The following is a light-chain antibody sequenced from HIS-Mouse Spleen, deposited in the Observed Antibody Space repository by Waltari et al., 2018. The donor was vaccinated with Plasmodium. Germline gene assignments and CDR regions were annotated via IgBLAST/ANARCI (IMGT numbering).Light chain of an antibody. CDR3: SSYAGSNNLV. V-gene: IGLV2-8*01. Sequence: QSALTQPPPAPRPPGQSVTLSCTRTTRYVRGHNTCPGDQPHPGKAHKLMIYEVSKRPSGVPDRFSGSKSGNTASLTVSGLQAEDEADYYCSSYAGSNNLVFGGGTKLTVL. CDR2: EVS. CDR1: TRYVRGHNT. J-gene: IGLJ2*01.